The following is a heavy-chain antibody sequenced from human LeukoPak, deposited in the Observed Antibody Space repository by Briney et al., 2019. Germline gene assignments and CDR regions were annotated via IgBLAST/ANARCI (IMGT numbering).Heavy chain of an antibody. D-gene: IGHD2-2*01. V-gene: IGHV4-34*01. Sequence: SETLSLTCAVYGGSFSGYYWSWIRQPPGKGLEWIGEINHSGSTNYNPSLKSRVTISVDTSKNQFSLKLSSVTAADTAVYYCARGDTPSGYCSSTSCYLFDYWGQGTLVTVSS. CDR3: ARGDTPSGYCSSTSCYLFDY. CDR2: INHSGST. CDR1: GGSFSGYY. J-gene: IGHJ4*02.